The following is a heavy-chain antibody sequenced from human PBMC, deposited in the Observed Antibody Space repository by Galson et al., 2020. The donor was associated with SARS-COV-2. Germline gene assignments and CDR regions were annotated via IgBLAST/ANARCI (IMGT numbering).Heavy chain of an antibody. J-gene: IGHJ4*02. V-gene: IGHV3-23*01. CDR2: VTAAGGGT. D-gene: IGHD4-17*01. Sequence: GKSLKISCAASGFTFGRYAMSWVRQAPGKGLEWVSSVTAAGGGTYHADSVKGRFTISRDNSKNTLYLQMNSLRVEDTALYYCAKDQGNDYGDQLDYWGQGTLVSVSS. CDR1: GFTFGRYA. CDR3: AKDQGNDYGDQLDY.